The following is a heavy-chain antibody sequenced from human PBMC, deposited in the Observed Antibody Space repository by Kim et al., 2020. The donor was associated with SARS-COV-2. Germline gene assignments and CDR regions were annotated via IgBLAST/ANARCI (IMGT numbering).Heavy chain of an antibody. D-gene: IGHD3-3*01. CDR2: VRNKANSYTT. V-gene: IGHV3-72*01. Sequence: GGSLRLSCAASGFTFSDHYMDWFRQAPGKGLEWVGRVRNKANSYTTEYAASVKGRFTVSRDDSKNSLYLQMNSLKTEDTAVYYCTRSHYDFRSVDPWGQGSLVTVSS. CDR3: TRSHYDFRSVDP. CDR1: GFTFSDHY. J-gene: IGHJ5*02.